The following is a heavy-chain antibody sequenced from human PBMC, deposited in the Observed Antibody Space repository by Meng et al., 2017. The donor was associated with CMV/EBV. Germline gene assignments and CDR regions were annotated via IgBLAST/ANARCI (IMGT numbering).Heavy chain of an antibody. Sequence: GESLKISCAASGFTFDIYGLHWARQAPGKGLEWVAFIRYDGSNKYYADSVKGRFTISRDNSKNTLYLQMNSLRAEDTAVYYCAKDRKRYCSSTSCYLGTFDYWGQGTLVTVSS. CDR1: GFTFDIYG. J-gene: IGHJ4*02. CDR3: AKDRKRYCSSTSCYLGTFDY. V-gene: IGHV3-30*02. CDR2: IRYDGSNK. D-gene: IGHD2-2*01.